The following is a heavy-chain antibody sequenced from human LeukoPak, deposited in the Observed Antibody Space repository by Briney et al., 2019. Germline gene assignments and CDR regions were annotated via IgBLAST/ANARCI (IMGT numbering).Heavy chain of an antibody. D-gene: IGHD4-17*01. CDR3: ARHDYGDYTSSWYFDL. CDR1: GGSISSSSYY. Sequence: SETLSLTCTVSGGSISSSSYYWGWIRQPPGKGLEWIGSIYYSGGTYYNPSLKSRVTISVDTSKNQFSLKLSSVTAADTAVYYCARHDYGDYTSSWYFDLWGRGTLVTVSS. V-gene: IGHV4-39*01. CDR2: IYYSGGT. J-gene: IGHJ2*01.